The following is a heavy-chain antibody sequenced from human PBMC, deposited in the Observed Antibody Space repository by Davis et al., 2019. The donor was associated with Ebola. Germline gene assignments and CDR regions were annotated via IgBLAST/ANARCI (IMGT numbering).Heavy chain of an antibody. Sequence: AASVKVSCKASGGTFSSYTISWVRQAPGQGLEWMGRIIPILGIANYAQKFQGRVIMTRDTSISTAYMELTRLRSDDTAVYYCARAEYPWGQGTLVTVSS. D-gene: IGHD6-6*01. CDR3: ARAEYP. J-gene: IGHJ4*02. CDR2: IIPILGIA. V-gene: IGHV1-69*02. CDR1: GGTFSSYT.